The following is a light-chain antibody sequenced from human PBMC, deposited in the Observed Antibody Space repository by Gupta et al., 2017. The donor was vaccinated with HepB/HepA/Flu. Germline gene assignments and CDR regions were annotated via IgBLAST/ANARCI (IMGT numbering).Light chain of an antibody. J-gene: IGKJ3*01. Sequence: DIQLTQSPSFLSASVGDRVTITCRASQDISTYLAWYQQKPGKAPKLLMYAASTLESGVPSRFSGSGSGTDFTLTSSSLEPEDSATYFCEQLNSYLFTFGPGTKVDIK. CDR1: QDISTY. CDR3: EQLNSYLFT. V-gene: IGKV1-9*01. CDR2: AAS.